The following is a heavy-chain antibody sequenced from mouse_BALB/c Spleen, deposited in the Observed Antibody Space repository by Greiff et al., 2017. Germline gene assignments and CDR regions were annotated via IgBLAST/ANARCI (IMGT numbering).Heavy chain of an antibody. CDR1: GYTFTSYW. Sequence: QVQLKQPGAELVRPGASVKLSCKASGYTFTSYWINWVKQRPGQGLEWIGNIYPSDSYTNYNQKFKDKATLTVDKSSSTAYMQLSSPTSEDSAVYYCTRFTTALYAMDYWGQGTSVTVSS. J-gene: IGHJ4*01. CDR2: IYPSDSYT. CDR3: TRFTTALYAMDY. D-gene: IGHD1-2*01. V-gene: IGHV1-69*02.